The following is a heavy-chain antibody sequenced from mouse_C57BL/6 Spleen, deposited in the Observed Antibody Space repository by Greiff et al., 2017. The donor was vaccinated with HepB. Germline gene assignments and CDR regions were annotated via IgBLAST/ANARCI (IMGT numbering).Heavy chain of an antibody. D-gene: IGHD2-5*01. CDR3: ARAAYYSKLYYAMDY. CDR2: TFYSGIT. J-gene: IGHJ4*01. CDR1: GFSINSDCY. Sequence: EVKLMESGPSLVRPSQTLSLTCTVTGFSINSDCYWIWIRQFPGNKLEYIGYTFYSGITYYNPSLESRTYITRDTSKNQFSLKLSSVTTEDTATYDCARAAYYSKLYYAMDYWGQGTSVTVSS. V-gene: IGHV3-3*01.